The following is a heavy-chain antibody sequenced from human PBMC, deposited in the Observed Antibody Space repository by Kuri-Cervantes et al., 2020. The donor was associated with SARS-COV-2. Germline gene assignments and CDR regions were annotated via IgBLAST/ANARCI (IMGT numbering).Heavy chain of an antibody. J-gene: IGHJ6*03. CDR3: ARGNRGRAEVSYYYYMDV. D-gene: IGHD1-14*01. CDR2: IIPIFGTA. V-gene: IGHV1-69*06. CDR1: GGTFSSYA. Sequence: SVKVSCKASGGTFSSYAVSWVRQAPGQGLEWMGGIIPIFGTANYAQKFQGRVMITADKSTSTAYMELSSLRSEDTAVYYCARGNRGRAEVSYYYYMDVWGKGTTVTVSS.